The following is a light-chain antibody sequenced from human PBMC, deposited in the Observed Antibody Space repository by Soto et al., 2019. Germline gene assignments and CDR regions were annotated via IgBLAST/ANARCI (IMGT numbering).Light chain of an antibody. J-gene: IGKJ5*01. CDR1: QSLVYSDGNTY. Sequence: DVVMTQSPLSLPVTLGQPASISCRSSQSLVYSDGNTYLNWFQQRPGQSPRRLIYKVSNRDSGVPERFSGSGSGNDFTMKISRVEAEDVGVYYCMQGTNWPLFGQGTRLEIK. CDR3: MQGTNWPL. V-gene: IGKV2-30*01. CDR2: KVS.